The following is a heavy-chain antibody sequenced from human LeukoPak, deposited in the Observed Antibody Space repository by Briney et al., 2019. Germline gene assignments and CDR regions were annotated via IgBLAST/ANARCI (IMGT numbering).Heavy chain of an antibody. Sequence: SETLSLTCTVSGGSISNYYWSWIRQPPGKGLEWIGYIYYSGSTNYNPSLKSRVTISVDTSKNQFSLRLSSVTAADTAVYYCARGGGGYCSSTSCFSLFDYWGQGTLVTVSS. CDR1: GGSISNYY. CDR3: ARGGGGYCSSTSCFSLFDY. CDR2: IYYSGST. V-gene: IGHV4-59*01. D-gene: IGHD2-2*01. J-gene: IGHJ4*02.